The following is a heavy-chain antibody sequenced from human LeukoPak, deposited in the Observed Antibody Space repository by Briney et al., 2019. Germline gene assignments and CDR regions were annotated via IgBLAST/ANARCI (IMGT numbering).Heavy chain of an antibody. CDR3: ARDGQAAAASNYYYGMDV. D-gene: IGHD6-13*01. CDR1: GGSIRSYY. CDR2: IYYSGST. Sequence: SETLSLTCAVSGGSIRSYYWSWIRHPPGKGLEWIGDIYYSGSTNYNPSLKSRVTISVDTSKHQFSLKLSSVTAADTAVYYCARDGQAAAASNYYYGMDVWGQGTTVTVSS. J-gene: IGHJ6*02. V-gene: IGHV4-59*01.